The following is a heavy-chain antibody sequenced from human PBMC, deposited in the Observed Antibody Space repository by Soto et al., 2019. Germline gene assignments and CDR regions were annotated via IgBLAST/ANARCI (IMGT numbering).Heavy chain of an antibody. CDR3: ARRDYGDYNNWFDP. V-gene: IGHV4-31*03. J-gene: IGHJ5*02. Sequence: QVQLQESGPGLVKPSQTLSLTCTVSGGSIRSGGYYWSWIRQPPGKGLEWIGYIYYSGSTYYTPSLKSRVTKSVDTSKNQFSRKLSSVTAADTAVYYCARRDYGDYNNWFDPWGQGTLVTVSS. D-gene: IGHD4-17*01. CDR2: IYYSGST. CDR1: GGSIRSGGYY.